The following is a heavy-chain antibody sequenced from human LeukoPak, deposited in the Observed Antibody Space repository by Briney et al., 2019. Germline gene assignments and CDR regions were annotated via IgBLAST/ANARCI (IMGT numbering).Heavy chain of an antibody. CDR3: ARGYGSGSYFVY. Sequence: SETLSLTCAVYGGSSSGYYWSWIRQPPGKGLEWIGEINRSGSTNQNPSLKSRVTISIDTSKNQFSLKLSSVTAADTAVYYCARGYGSGSYFVYWGQGTLVTVSS. CDR1: GGSSSGYY. D-gene: IGHD3-10*01. V-gene: IGHV4-34*01. CDR2: INRSGST. J-gene: IGHJ4*02.